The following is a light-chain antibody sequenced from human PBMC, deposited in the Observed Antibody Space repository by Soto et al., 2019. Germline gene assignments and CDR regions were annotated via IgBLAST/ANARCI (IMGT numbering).Light chain of an antibody. Sequence: DIQMTQSPYTLSASVGDRVTITCRASQSVISWVAWYQQKPGKAPKLLISDASTLDTGVPSRFSGSGSETEFTLTISSLQPDIFATYSCKQYHRFFIFGPGTKVDVK. CDR1: QSVISW. CDR2: DAS. J-gene: IGKJ3*01. V-gene: IGKV1-5*01. CDR3: KQYHRFFI.